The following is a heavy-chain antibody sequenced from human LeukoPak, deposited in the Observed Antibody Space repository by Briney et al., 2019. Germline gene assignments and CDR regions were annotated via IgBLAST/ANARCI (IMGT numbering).Heavy chain of an antibody. V-gene: IGHV1-2*06. CDR3: ARALEIMDAFDI. CDR2: INPNTGGT. J-gene: IGHJ3*02. CDR1: GYTFTGYY. Sequence: ASVKVSCKASGYTFTGYYMNWVRQAPGQGLEWMGRINPNTGGTDYAQNFQGSVTMTRDTSISTAYMELSRLRSDDTAVYYCARALEIMDAFDIWGQGTMVTVSS. D-gene: IGHD3-16*01.